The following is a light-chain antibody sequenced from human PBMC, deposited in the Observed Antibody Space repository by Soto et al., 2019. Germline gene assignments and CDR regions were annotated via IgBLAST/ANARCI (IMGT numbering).Light chain of an antibody. V-gene: IGLV2-14*01. J-gene: IGLJ2*01. CDR1: SGDVGPYNF. CDR2: EVI. CDR3: SSYTSLKTRV. Sequence: QSVLTQPASVSGSPGQSITISCTGTSGDVGPYNFVSWYQQHPGKVPKLIIFEVIYRPSGVSSRFSGSKSGTTASLTISDLHADDEAYYYFSSYTSLKTRVFGGGTNLTVL.